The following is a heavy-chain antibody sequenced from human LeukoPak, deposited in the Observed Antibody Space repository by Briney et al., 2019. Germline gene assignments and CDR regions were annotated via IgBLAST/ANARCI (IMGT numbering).Heavy chain of an antibody. V-gene: IGHV4-34*01. CDR2: INHSGST. CDR3: ARSPLWVVVPAARGMDV. CDR1: GGSFSGYY. D-gene: IGHD2-2*01. Sequence: PSETLSLTCAVYGGSFSGYYWSWIRQPPGRGLEWIGEINHSGSTNYNLSLKSRVTISVDTSKNQFSLKLGSVTAADTAVYYCARSPLWVVVPAARGMDVWGQGTTVTVSS. J-gene: IGHJ6*02.